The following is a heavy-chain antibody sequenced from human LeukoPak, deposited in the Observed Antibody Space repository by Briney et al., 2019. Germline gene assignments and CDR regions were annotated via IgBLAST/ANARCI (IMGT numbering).Heavy chain of an antibody. V-gene: IGHV1-2*02. CDR3: ARDWIPPIPAAISGGMDV. Sequence: ASVKVSCKASGYTFTGYYMHWVRQAPGQGLEWMGWINPNSGGTNYAQKFQGRVTMPRDTSISTAYMELSRLRSDDTAVYYCARDWIPPIPAAISGGMDVWGQGTTVTVSS. CDR2: INPNSGGT. J-gene: IGHJ6*02. CDR1: GYTFTGYY. D-gene: IGHD2-2*01.